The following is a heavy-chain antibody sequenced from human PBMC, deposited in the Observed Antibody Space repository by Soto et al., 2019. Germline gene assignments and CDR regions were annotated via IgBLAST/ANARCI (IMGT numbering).Heavy chain of an antibody. Sequence: VQLVESGGGLVQPGGSLRLSCAASGFTFSSYSMNWVRQAPGKGLAGVSYISSSSSTIYHADSVKVRFTISRNKANNLLYLQMNSLRAEDTAVYYCARPPGGSSWQNYYYYYYMDVWGKGATVTDSS. D-gene: IGHD6-13*01. CDR1: GFTFSSYS. CDR2: ISSSSSTI. J-gene: IGHJ6*03. V-gene: IGHV3-48*01. CDR3: ARPPGGSSWQNYYYYYYMDV.